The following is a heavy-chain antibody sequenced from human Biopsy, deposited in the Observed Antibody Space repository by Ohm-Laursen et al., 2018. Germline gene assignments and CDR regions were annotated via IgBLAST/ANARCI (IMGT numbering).Heavy chain of an antibody. Sequence: GTLSLTCTVSRDSISNYYWTWIRQFPGKGLECIGYIYYTGSTNYNPSVKSRVTISVDTSKNQFSLKLNSVTAADTAVYFCARDSRGGHLNTTLITGKNLDSWGQGILVTVSS. V-gene: IGHV4-59*01. J-gene: IGHJ4*02. CDR1: RDSISNYY. CDR2: IYYTGST. D-gene: IGHD3-16*01. CDR3: ARDSRGGHLNTTLITGKNLDS.